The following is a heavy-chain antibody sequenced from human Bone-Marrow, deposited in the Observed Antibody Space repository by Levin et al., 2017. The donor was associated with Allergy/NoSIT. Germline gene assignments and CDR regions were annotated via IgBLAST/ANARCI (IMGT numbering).Heavy chain of an antibody. Sequence: ASVKVSCAASGFTFDDYRMHWVRQAPGKGLEWVSLVSWDGGSTSYADSVKGRFTISRDNSKHSLYLQMNSLRIEDTALYYCAKDQRGGGNDSWGLGTLVTVSS. CDR1: GFTFDDYR. V-gene: IGHV3-43*01. D-gene: IGHD2-15*01. CDR3: AKDQRGGGNDS. J-gene: IGHJ5*01. CDR2: VSWDGGST.